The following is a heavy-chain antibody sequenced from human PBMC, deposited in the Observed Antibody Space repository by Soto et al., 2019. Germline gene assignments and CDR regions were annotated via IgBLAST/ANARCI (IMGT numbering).Heavy chain of an antibody. D-gene: IGHD5-12*01. V-gene: IGHV4-39*01. CDR1: GGSISSSSYY. CDR3: ARLTNDVDIVATIDY. CDR2: IYYSGST. Sequence: SETLSLTCTVSGGSISSSSYYWGWIRQPQGKGLEWIGSIYYSGSTYYNPSLKSRVTISGDTSKNQFSLKLSSVTAADTAVYYCARLTNDVDIVATIDYWGQGTLVTVSS. J-gene: IGHJ4*02.